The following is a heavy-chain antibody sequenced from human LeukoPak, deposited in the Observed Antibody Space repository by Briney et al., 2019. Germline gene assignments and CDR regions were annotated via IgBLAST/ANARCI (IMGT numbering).Heavy chain of an antibody. CDR3: ARAGDYALKD. CDR1: GGAISSYH. Sequence: SEALSLTCTVSGGAISSYHWSWIRQPAGKGLEWIGRIYTSGSTNYHPSLKSRVTMSVDTSKNQFSLNLSSVTAADTAVYYCARAGDYALKDWGQGTLVTVSS. CDR2: IYTSGST. V-gene: IGHV4-4*07. D-gene: IGHD4-17*01. J-gene: IGHJ4*02.